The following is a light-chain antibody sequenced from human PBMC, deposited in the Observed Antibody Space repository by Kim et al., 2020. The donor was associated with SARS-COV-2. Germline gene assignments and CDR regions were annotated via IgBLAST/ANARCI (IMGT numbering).Light chain of an antibody. J-gene: IGKJ1*01. CDR2: AAS. Sequence: VSVGDRVTITCRASQGITNSLDWYQQKPGKVPQLLIYAASALQSGVPSRFSGSGSGTDFTLTISSLQPEDVATYYCQKNNSAPWTFGQGTKVDIK. CDR1: QGITNS. CDR3: QKNNSAPWT. V-gene: IGKV1-27*01.